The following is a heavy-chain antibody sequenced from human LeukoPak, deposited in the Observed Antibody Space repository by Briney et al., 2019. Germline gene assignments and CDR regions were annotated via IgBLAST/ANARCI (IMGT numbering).Heavy chain of an antibody. V-gene: IGHV3-30*02. D-gene: IGHD5-18*01. Sequence: GGSLRLSCGASGFTFSSYGMHWVRQAPGKGLEWVAFIRYDGSNKYYADSVKGRFTISRDNSKNTLYLQMNSLRAEDTAVYYCARAITNYGYIFDYWGQGTLVTVSS. CDR2: IRYDGSNK. CDR3: ARAITNYGYIFDY. CDR1: GFTFSSYG. J-gene: IGHJ4*02.